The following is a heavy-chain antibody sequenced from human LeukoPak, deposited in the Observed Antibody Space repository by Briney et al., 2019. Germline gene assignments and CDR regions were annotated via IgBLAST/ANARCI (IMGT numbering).Heavy chain of an antibody. CDR2: ISYDGSNK. D-gene: IGHD3-3*01. Sequence: PGRSLRLSCAASGFTFSSYAMHWVRQAPGKGLEWVAVISYDGSNKYYADSAKGRFTISRDNSKNTLYLQMNSLRAEDTAVYYCARDSMDFWSGYYYYYYYGMDVWGQGTTVTVFS. CDR3: ARDSMDFWSGYYYYYYYGMDV. J-gene: IGHJ6*02. V-gene: IGHV3-30-3*01. CDR1: GFTFSSYA.